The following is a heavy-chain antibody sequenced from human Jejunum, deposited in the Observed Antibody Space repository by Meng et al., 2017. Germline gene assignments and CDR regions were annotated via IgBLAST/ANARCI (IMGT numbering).Heavy chain of an antibody. D-gene: IGHD6-13*01. J-gene: IGHJ5*02. V-gene: IGHV2-5*02. CDR2: IYWDDDK. CDR3: AHRLAYSTNYNVGWFDP. CDR1: GFSLSTSGVG. Sequence: QLPVNVSRLTTVKPTQTLPLTCTFSGFSLSTSGVGGGWIRQPPGQALECLALIYWDDDKRYNPSLKNRLTNTKDTSKNQVVLTMTNMDLVDTATYYCAHRLAYSTNYNVGWFDPWGQGTLVTVSS.